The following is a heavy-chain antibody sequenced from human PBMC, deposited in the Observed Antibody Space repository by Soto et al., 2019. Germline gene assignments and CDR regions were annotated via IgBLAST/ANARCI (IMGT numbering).Heavy chain of an antibody. D-gene: IGHD4-17*01. Sequence: QVQLVESGGGVVQPGRSLRLSCAASGFTFSNYVMHWVRQAPGKGLERVAVISYDGSNKYYADSVKGRFTISRDNSKNTLYLQMNSLRAEDTAVYYCAKDSRRDDYGDYRWFDPWGQGTLVTVS. J-gene: IGHJ5*02. V-gene: IGHV3-30*18. CDR2: ISYDGSNK. CDR1: GFTFSNYV. CDR3: AKDSRRDDYGDYRWFDP.